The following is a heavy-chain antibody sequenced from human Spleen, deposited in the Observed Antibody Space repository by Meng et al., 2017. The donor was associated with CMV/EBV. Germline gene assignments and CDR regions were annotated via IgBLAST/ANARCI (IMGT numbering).Heavy chain of an antibody. J-gene: IGHJ4*02. CDR3: AKDELLFGGANAFFDH. CDR2: IRHDGSNK. D-gene: IGHD3-16*01. Sequence: MPLVPQASRKGAGVVAFIRHDGSNKFYRDSVRGRFTISRDNSKNTLYLQMSSLRPEETAIYYCAKDELLFGGANAFFDHWGQGALVTVSS. V-gene: IGHV3-30*02.